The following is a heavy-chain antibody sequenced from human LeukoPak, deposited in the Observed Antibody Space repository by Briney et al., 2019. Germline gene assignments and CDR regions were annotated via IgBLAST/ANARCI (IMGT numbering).Heavy chain of an antibody. J-gene: IGHJ5*02. V-gene: IGHV1-8*01. D-gene: IGHD6-19*01. CDR2: MNPNSGNT. CDR1: GYTFTSYD. CDR3: ARGSTSGWYNWFGP. Sequence: GASVKVSCKASGYTFTSYDINWVRQATGQGLEWMGWMNPNSGNTGYAQKFQGRVTMTRNTSISTAYMELSSPTSEDTAVYYCARGSTSGWYNWFGPWGQGTLVTVSS.